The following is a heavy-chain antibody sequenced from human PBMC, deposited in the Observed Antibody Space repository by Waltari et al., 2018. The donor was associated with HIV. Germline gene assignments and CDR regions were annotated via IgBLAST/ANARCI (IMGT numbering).Heavy chain of an antibody. CDR1: GYNFTRYG. CDR2: ISAYNGNR. Sequence: QVQLVQSGAEVKKPGASVKVSCKDSGYNFTRYGISWVRQAPGQGLEWMGWISAYNGNRNYAQKFQGRVTMTTDTSTITAYMELRSLRSDDTAVYYCARYPEAFDWLLGPYYFDSWGQGTLVTVSS. J-gene: IGHJ4*02. V-gene: IGHV1-18*01. D-gene: IGHD3-9*01. CDR3: ARYPEAFDWLLGPYYFDS.